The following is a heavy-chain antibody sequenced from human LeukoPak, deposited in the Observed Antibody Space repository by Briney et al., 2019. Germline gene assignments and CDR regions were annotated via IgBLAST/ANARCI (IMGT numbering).Heavy chain of an antibody. J-gene: IGHJ4*02. CDR3: SKGRPASLLDY. CDR1: GNTLSELS. CDR2: FDPEEGEP. V-gene: IGHV1-24*01. Sequence: ASVKVSCKVSGNTLSELSMHWERQAPGKGLEWMGGFDPEEGEPICAQKFQGRVTMTDVTSTATAYMELTNLRSDDTAVNACSKGRPASLLDYWGQGTLVTVSS.